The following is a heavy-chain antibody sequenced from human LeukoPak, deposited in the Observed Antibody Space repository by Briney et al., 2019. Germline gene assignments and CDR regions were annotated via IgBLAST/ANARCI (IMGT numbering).Heavy chain of an antibody. D-gene: IGHD4-17*01. CDR3: ARYRYGDYVLDY. J-gene: IGHJ4*02. V-gene: IGHV3-21*01. CDR1: GFTFSSYS. CDR2: ISSSSYI. Sequence: GALRLSCAASGFTFSSYSMNWVRQAPGKGLEWVSSISSSSYIYYADSVKGRFTISRDNAKNSLYLQMNSLRAEDTAVYYCARYRYGDYVLDYWGQGTLVTVSS.